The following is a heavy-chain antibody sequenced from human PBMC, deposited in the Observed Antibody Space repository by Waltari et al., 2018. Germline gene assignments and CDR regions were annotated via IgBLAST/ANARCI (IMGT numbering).Heavy chain of an antibody. V-gene: IGHV3-43*02. J-gene: IGHJ4*02. CDR2: ITADGATT. D-gene: IGHD3-10*01. Sequence: EVQLVESGGGVVEPGGSLSPSCGTPGFNFEDYAMHWVRQAPGKGLEWISLITADGATTSYADSLKGRFTISRDSNKNSLSLYLNSLTPEDTALYYCAKDTSVSGRGGFDSWGQGTLVTVSS. CDR1: GFNFEDYA. CDR3: AKDTSVSGRGGFDS.